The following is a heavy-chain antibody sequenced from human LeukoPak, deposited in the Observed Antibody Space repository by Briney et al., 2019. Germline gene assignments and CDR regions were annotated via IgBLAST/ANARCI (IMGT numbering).Heavy chain of an antibody. Sequence: SETLSLTCTVSGGSISSYYWNWIRQPAGKGLEWIGRIHISGSSKYNPSLKSRVTMSLDTSTNQVSLKLSSVTAADTAVYYCARERSTSVNTYYFDSWGQGTLVTVSS. CDR3: ARERSTSVNTYYFDS. CDR2: IHISGSS. V-gene: IGHV4-4*07. CDR1: GGSISSYY. D-gene: IGHD4-11*01. J-gene: IGHJ4*02.